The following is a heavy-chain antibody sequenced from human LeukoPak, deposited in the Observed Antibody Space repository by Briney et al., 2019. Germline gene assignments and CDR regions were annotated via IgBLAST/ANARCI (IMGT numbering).Heavy chain of an antibody. V-gene: IGHV3-11*01. Sequence: KPGGSLRLSCAASGFTISDYYMSWLRQAPGKGLEWVSYISSSGSTIYYADSVKGRFTISRDNAKNSLYLQMNSLRAEDTAVYYCAGYDSSGYYSYYFDYWGQGTLVTVSS. D-gene: IGHD3-22*01. CDR2: ISSSGSTI. CDR1: GFTISDYY. CDR3: AGYDSSGYYSYYFDY. J-gene: IGHJ4*02.